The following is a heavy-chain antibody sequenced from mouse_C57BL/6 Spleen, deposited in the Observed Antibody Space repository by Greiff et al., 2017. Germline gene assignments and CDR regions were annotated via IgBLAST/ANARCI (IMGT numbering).Heavy chain of an antibody. J-gene: IGHJ2*01. V-gene: IGHV14-4*01. Sequence: EVQLQESGAELVRPGASVKLSCTASGFNIKDDYMHWVKQRPEQGLEWIGCIDPENGDTEYASKFQGKATITADTSSNTAYLQLSSLTSEDTAVYYCTTGQRGYWGQGTTLTVSS. CDR3: TTGQRGY. D-gene: IGHD3-3*01. CDR2: IDPENGDT. CDR1: GFNIKDDY.